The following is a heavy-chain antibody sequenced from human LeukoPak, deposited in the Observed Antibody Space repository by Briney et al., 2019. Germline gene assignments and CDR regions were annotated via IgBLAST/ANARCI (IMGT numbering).Heavy chain of an antibody. V-gene: IGHV1-2*02. CDR1: GGTFSSYA. CDR3: ARVAYCTIGVCVNFDY. Sequence: GSSMKVSCKASGGTFSSYAISWVRQAPGQGLEWMGWINPNSGGTNYAQKFQGRVTMTRDTSISTAYMELSRLRSDDTAMYYCARVAYCTIGVCVNFDYWGQGTPVTVSS. J-gene: IGHJ4*02. CDR2: INPNSGGT. D-gene: IGHD2-8*01.